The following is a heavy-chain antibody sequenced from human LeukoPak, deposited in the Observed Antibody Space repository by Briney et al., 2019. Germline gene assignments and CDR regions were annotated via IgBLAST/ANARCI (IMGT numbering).Heavy chain of an antibody. CDR2: IIPILGIA. Sequence: ASVKVSCKASGGTFSSYAISWVRQAPGQGLEWMGRIIPILGIANYAQKFQGRVTITADKSTSTAYMELSSLRSEDTAVYHCAIAPGASIYYPVEMATKHFDYWGQGTLVTVSS. CDR1: GGTFSSYA. D-gene: IGHD5-24*01. J-gene: IGHJ4*02. V-gene: IGHV1-69*04. CDR3: AIAPGASIYYPVEMATKHFDY.